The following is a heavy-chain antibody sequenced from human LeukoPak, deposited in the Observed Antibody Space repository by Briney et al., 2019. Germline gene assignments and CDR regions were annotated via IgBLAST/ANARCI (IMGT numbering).Heavy chain of an antibody. CDR2: IYPGDSDS. CDR3: ARILYSYGYFDY. J-gene: IGHJ4*02. D-gene: IGHD5-18*01. V-gene: IGHV5-51*01. CDR1: EYSFTSYW. Sequence: GESLQISCKGSEYSFTSYWIGWVRQMPGKGLEWMGIIYPGDSDSRYSPSFQGQVTISADKSISTAYLQWSSLKASDTAIYYCARILYSYGYFDYWGQGTLVTVSS.